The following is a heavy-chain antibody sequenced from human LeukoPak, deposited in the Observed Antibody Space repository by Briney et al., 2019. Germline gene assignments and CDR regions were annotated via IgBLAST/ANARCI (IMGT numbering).Heavy chain of an antibody. D-gene: IGHD4-17*01. CDR3: ARRNYGDYDY. Sequence: PSETLSLTCAVSGYSISGGYYWGWIRQPPGKGLEWIGSIHHSGSTYYNPSLKSRITISIDTSKNQFSLKLSSVTAADTAVYFCARRNYGDYDYWGQGTQVTVSS. J-gene: IGHJ4*02. CDR1: GYSISGGYY. V-gene: IGHV4-38-2*01. CDR2: IHHSGST.